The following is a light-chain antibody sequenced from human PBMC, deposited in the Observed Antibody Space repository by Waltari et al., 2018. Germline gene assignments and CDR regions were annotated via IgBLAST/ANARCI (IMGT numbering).Light chain of an antibody. V-gene: IGLV2-23*01. CDR2: EGS. CDR3: CSYAGSSYV. CDR1: SSDVGRYNL. J-gene: IGLJ1*01. Sequence: QSALTQPASVSGSPGQSNTISGTGTSSDVGRYNLVSWYQQHPGKAPKLMIYEGSKRPSGVSNRFSGSKSGNTASLTISGLQAEDEADYYCCSYAGSSYVFGTGTKVTVL.